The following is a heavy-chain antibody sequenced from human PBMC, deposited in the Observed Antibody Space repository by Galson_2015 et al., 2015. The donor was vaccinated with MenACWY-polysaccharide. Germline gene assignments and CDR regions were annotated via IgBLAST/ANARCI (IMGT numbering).Heavy chain of an antibody. Sequence: ETLSLTCAVYGGSFSGYYWSWIRQPPGKGLEWIGYIYYSGSTNYNPSLKSRVTISVDTSKNQFSLKLSSVTAADTAVYYCARDGRGDGMDVWGQGTTVTVSS. CDR2: IYYSGST. J-gene: IGHJ6*02. CDR3: ARDGRGDGMDV. V-gene: IGHV4-59*01. D-gene: IGHD3-10*01. CDR1: GGSFSGYY.